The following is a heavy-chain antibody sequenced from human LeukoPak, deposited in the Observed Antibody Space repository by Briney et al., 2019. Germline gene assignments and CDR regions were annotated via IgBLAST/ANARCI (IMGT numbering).Heavy chain of an antibody. D-gene: IGHD3-10*01. CDR1: GGSVSGTYY. J-gene: IGHJ4*02. CDR2: IYYSGST. Sequence: SETLSLTCTVSGGSVSGTYYWSWIRQPPGKGLEWIGYIYYSGSTNYNPSLKSRVTISVDTSKNQFSLKLSSVTAADTAVYYCARGFGELSLYYFDYWGQGTLVTVSS. V-gene: IGHV4-61*01. CDR3: ARGFGELSLYYFDY.